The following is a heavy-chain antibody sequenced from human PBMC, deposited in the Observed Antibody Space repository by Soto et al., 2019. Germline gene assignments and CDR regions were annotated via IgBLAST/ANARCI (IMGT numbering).Heavy chain of an antibody. CDR2: VYHSGST. V-gene: IGHV4-30-2*01. Sequence: QLQLQESGSGLVKPSQTLSLTCAVSGGSISSGGYSWSWVRQPPGKGLEWIGYVYHSGSTYYNPALTRRATISVDRSKTQCSLKLSSVTAADPAVYYCSRVPSPWGQGTLVTVSS. J-gene: IGHJ5*02. CDR1: GGSISSGGYS. CDR3: SRVPSP.